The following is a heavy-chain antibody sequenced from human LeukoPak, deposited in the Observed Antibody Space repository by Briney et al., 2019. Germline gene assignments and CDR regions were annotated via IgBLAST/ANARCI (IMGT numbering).Heavy chain of an antibody. J-gene: IGHJ4*02. CDR2: ISYDGSNK. CDR3: ASGYRLDY. CDR1: GFTFSSYA. D-gene: IGHD6-13*01. V-gene: IGHV3-30*04. Sequence: GGSLRLSCAASGFTFSSYAMHWVLQAPGKGLEWVAVISYDGSNKYYADSVKGRFTISRDNSKNTLYLQMNSLRAEDTAVYYCASGYRLDYWGQGTLVTVSS.